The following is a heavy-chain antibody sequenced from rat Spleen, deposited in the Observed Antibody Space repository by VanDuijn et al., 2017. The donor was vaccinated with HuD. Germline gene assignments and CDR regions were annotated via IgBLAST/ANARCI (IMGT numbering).Heavy chain of an antibody. CDR3: ARHGNYPGITYYFDY. V-gene: IGHV5-29*01. CDR1: GFTLSDHY. CDR2: ISYDGSRT. D-gene: IGHD1-4*01. J-gene: IGHJ2*01. Sequence: EVQLVESDGGLVQPGRSLKLSCEASGFTLSDHYMAWVRQAPTKGLEWVATISYDGSRTYYRDSVKGRFTISRDNAKSTLYLQMDSLRSEDTATYYCARHGNYPGITYYFDYWGQGVMVTVSS.